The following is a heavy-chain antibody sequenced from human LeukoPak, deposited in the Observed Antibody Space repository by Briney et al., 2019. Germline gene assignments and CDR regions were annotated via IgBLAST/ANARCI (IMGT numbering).Heavy chain of an antibody. CDR3: ARMVWDYGDYRPDY. J-gene: IGHJ4*02. Sequence: GGSLRLSCAASGFTFSSYGMHWVRQAPGKGLEWVAVIWYDGSNKYYADSVKGRFTISRDNSKNTLYLQMNSLRAEDTAVYYCARMVWDYGDYRPDYWGQGTLVTVSS. V-gene: IGHV3-33*01. CDR1: GFTFSSYG. CDR2: IWYDGSNK. D-gene: IGHD4-17*01.